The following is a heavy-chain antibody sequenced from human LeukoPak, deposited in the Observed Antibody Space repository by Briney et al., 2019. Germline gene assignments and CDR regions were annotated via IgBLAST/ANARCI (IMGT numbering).Heavy chain of an antibody. CDR3: AKDEWASVTTDFDY. CDR1: GFTFSSYG. Sequence: GGSLRLSCAASGFTFSSYGMHWVRQAPGKGLEWVAFIRYDGSNKYYADSVKGRFTISRDNSKNTLYLQMNSLRAEDTAVYYCAKDEWASVTTDFDYWGQGTLVTVSS. D-gene: IGHD4-17*01. J-gene: IGHJ4*02. CDR2: IRYDGSNK. V-gene: IGHV3-30*02.